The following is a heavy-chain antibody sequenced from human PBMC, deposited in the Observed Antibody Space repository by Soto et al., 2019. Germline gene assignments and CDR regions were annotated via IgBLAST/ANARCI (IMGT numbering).Heavy chain of an antibody. CDR1: GYTFTSYG. J-gene: IGHJ5*02. CDR3: ERDPSGPQPGNCFAP. V-gene: IGHV1-18*01. CDR2: ISAYNGNT. D-gene: IGHD3-10*01. Sequence: ASVKVSCKASGYTFTSYGISWVRQAPGQGLEWMGWISAYNGNTNYAQKLQGRVTMTTDTSTSTAYMELRSLRSDDTAVYYCERDPSGPQPGNCFAPWGQGTLVTVSS.